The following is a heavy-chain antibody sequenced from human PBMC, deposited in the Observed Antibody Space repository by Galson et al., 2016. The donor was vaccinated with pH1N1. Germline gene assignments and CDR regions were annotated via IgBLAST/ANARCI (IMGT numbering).Heavy chain of an antibody. D-gene: IGHD2-15*01. CDR3: VRESWRFGGDFDY. CDR2: IWYDGSNQ. V-gene: IGHV3-33*01. J-gene: IGHJ4*02. Sequence: SLRLSCAASGFTFSNHAMHWVRHVPGKGLDWVALIWYDGSNQYYTDSVKGRFTISRDNSNNTLYLQMTSLRVEDTAVYYCVRESWRFGGDFDYWGQGTLVAVSS. CDR1: GFTFSNHA.